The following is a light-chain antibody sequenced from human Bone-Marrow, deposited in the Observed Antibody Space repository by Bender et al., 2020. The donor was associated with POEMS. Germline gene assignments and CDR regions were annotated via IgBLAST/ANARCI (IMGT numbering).Light chain of an antibody. CDR3: SAWDDSLSGWV. V-gene: IGLV1-36*01. CDR2: YDD. Sequence: QSVVTQPPSLSEAPRQRVTISCSGSSSNIGNHGVNWYQQLPGEAPKLLIYYDDLLTPGVSDRFSPKSGTSASLAISELQSEDEALYYCSAWDDSLSGWVFGGGTKLTVL. J-gene: IGLJ3*02. CDR1: SSNIGNHG.